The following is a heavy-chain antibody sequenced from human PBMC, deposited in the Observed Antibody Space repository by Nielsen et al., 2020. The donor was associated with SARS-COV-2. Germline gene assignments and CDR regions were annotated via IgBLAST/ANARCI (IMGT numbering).Heavy chain of an antibody. J-gene: IGHJ4*02. Sequence: LRLSCTVSGDSISSGNYFWSWIRQHPGNGLEWLGNIYYTGNTNYNPSLKSRVSISIDPSKNQFSLRLSSVTAADTAVYYCARDRWQQLVPTYWGQGTLVTVSS. CDR3: ARDRWQQLVPTY. D-gene: IGHD6-13*01. CDR1: GDSISSGNYF. CDR2: IYYTGNT. V-gene: IGHV4-31*03.